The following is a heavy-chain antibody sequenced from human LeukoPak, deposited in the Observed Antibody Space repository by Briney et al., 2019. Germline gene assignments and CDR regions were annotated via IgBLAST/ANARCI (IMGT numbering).Heavy chain of an antibody. Sequence: GGSLRLSCAASGFIFSNYWMSWVRQAPGKGLEWVANIKQDGSEKHYVDSVKGRFTISRDNAKNSLYLQMNSLRAEDTAVYYCARDNGGDAFDIWGQGTMVTVSS. D-gene: IGHD4-23*01. CDR2: IKQDGSEK. CDR1: GFIFSNYW. J-gene: IGHJ3*02. V-gene: IGHV3-7*01. CDR3: ARDNGGDAFDI.